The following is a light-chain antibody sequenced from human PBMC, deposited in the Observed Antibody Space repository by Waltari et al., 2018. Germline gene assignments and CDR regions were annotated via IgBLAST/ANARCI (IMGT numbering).Light chain of an antibody. Sequence: AIQLTQSPSSLSASVGDRVTITCRASQGIRNDLGWYQQKPGKAPKLLIYAASSLQSGVPSRFSGSGSGTDFTLTISSLQPEDFATYYCLQDHNYSWTFGQGTKVEIK. V-gene: IGKV1-6*01. CDR1: QGIRND. J-gene: IGKJ1*01. CDR2: AAS. CDR3: LQDHNYSWT.